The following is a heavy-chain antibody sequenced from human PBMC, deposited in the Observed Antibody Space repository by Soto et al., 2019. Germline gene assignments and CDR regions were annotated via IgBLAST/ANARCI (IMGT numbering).Heavy chain of an antibody. V-gene: IGHV1-18*01. CDR3: GRVGSASSPADY. J-gene: IGHJ4*02. D-gene: IGHD2-15*01. Sequence: QVQLVQSGAEVKKPGASVKVSCKASGYTFSTYGINWVRQAPGQGLEWMGWISVYNGNTNYAQKFQYRVTLTTDTLTSTTYMEVRTLTSDDTAVYYCGRVGSASSPADYWGQGTLVTVSS. CDR1: GYTFSTYG. CDR2: ISVYNGNT.